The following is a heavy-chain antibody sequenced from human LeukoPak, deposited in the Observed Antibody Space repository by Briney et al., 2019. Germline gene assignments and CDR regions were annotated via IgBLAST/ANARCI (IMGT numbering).Heavy chain of an antibody. J-gene: IGHJ4*02. CDR1: GGSISSYY. CDR2: IYTSGST. CDR3: ARVDPKSCSGGSCYPGY. V-gene: IGHV4-4*07. D-gene: IGHD2-15*01. Sequence: SETLSLTCTVSGGSISSYYWSWIRQLAGKGLEWIGRIYTSGSTNYNPSLKSRVTMSVDTSKNQFSLKLSSVTAADTAVYYCARVDPKSCSGGSCYPGYWGQGTLVTVSS.